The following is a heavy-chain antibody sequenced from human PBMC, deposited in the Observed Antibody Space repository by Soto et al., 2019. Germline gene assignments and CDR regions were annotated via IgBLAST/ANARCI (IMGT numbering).Heavy chain of an antibody. V-gene: IGHV4-59*01. D-gene: IGHD2-15*01. Sequence: SETLSLTCTVSGGSISSYYWSWIRQPPGKGLEWIGYIYYSGSTNYNPSLKSRVTISVDTSKNQFSLKLSSVTAADTAVYYCARTRYCSGGSCYSPWFVPWGQGTLVTVSS. CDR1: GGSISSYY. J-gene: IGHJ5*02. CDR3: ARTRYCSGGSCYSPWFVP. CDR2: IYYSGST.